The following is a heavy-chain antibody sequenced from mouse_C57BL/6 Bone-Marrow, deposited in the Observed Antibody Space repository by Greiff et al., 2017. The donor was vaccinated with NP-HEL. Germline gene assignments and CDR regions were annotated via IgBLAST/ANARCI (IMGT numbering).Heavy chain of an antibody. J-gene: IGHJ3*01. CDR3: ANYYGSSCPAWFAY. V-gene: IGHV2-2*01. D-gene: IGHD1-1*01. CDR1: GFSLTSYG. CDR2: IWSGGST. Sequence: QVQLQQSGPGLVQPSQSLSITCTVSGFSLTSYGVHWVRQSPGKGLEWLGVIWSGGSTDYNAAFIARLSISKDTSKSQVFFKMNSLQADDTAIYYCANYYGSSCPAWFAYWGQGTLVTVSA.